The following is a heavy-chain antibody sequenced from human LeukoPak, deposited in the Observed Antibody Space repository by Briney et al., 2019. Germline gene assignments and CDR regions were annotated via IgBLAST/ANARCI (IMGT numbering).Heavy chain of an antibody. J-gene: IGHJ3*01. CDR1: GFTFSLYS. CDR3: ARPSAYSPDGFDV. CDR2: IAPDGSTQ. D-gene: IGHD1-26*01. Sequence: GGSLRLSCAASGFTFSLYSMTWVRQAPGKGLEWVANIAPDGSTQNYVDSLEGRFTISRDNPKNSLYLQMNSLRAEDTAVYYCARPSAYSPDGFDVWGQGTMVTISS. V-gene: IGHV3-7*01.